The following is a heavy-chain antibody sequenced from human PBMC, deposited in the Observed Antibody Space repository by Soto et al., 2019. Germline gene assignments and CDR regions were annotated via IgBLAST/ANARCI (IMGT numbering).Heavy chain of an antibody. Sequence: LRLSCAASGFTFSSYEINWVRQAPGKGLEWVSHISSSGATIYYADSVKGRFTISRDNAKNSVFLQMNSLRAEDTAVYYCARDFYYGMDVWGQGTTVTVSS. CDR1: GFTFSSYE. CDR3: ARDFYYGMDV. J-gene: IGHJ6*02. V-gene: IGHV3-48*03. CDR2: ISSSGATI.